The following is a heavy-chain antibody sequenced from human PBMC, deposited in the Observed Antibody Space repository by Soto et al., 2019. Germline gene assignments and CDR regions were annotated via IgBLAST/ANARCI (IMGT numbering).Heavy chain of an antibody. CDR3: AGGLVVPADPNYYYYMDV. V-gene: IGHV4-34*01. CDR1: GGSFSGYY. CDR2: INHSGST. J-gene: IGHJ6*03. Sequence: SETLSLTCAVYGGSFSGYYWSWIRQPPGKGLEWIREINHSGSTNYNPSLKSRVTISVDTSKNQFSLKLSSVTAADTAVYYCAGGLVVPADPNYYYYMDVWGKGTTVTVSS. D-gene: IGHD2-2*01.